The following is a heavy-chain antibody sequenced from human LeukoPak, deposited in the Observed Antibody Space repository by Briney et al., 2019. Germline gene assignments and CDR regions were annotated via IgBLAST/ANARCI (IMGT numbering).Heavy chain of an antibody. CDR3: ARVRGGFGGDY. Sequence: SETLSLTCAVYGGSFSGYYWSWIRQPPGKGLEWIGEINHSGSTNYNPSLKSRVTISVDTFKNQFSLKLSSVTAADTAVYYCARVRGGFGGDYWGQGTLVTVSS. D-gene: IGHD3-16*01. CDR1: GGSFSGYY. J-gene: IGHJ4*02. CDR2: INHSGST. V-gene: IGHV4-34*01.